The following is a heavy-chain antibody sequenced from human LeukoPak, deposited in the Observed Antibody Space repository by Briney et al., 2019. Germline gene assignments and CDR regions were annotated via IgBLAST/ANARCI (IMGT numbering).Heavy chain of an antibody. CDR3: ARAGPTGTNDAFDI. CDR2: IYRGGST. V-gene: IGHV3-53*01. Sequence: PGGSLRLSCAASGFTVSRNYITWVRQAPGNGLECVSVIYRGGSTYYADSVKGRFTISRDNSKNTLYLQMNSLRAEDTAVYYCARAGPTGTNDAFDIWGQGTMVTVSS. J-gene: IGHJ3*02. D-gene: IGHD1-1*01. CDR1: GFTVSRNY.